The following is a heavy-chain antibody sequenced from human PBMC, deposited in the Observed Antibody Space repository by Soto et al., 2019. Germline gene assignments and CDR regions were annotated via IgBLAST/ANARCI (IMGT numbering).Heavy chain of an antibody. D-gene: IGHD3-22*01. J-gene: IGHJ4*02. Sequence: QITLKESGPTLVKPTQTLTLTCTFSGFSLTTSGVGVGWIRQPPGKALEWLVLIYWSNDKRYSPSLKSRLTITKDTPKNQVVLTMTNMDPLDTATYYCAHIYSSGFDYWGQGTLVTVSS. CDR2: IYWSNDK. CDR1: GFSLTTSGVG. V-gene: IGHV2-5*01. CDR3: AHIYSSGFDY.